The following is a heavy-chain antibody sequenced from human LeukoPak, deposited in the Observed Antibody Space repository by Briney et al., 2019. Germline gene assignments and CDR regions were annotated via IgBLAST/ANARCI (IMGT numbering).Heavy chain of an antibody. CDR2: VYYSGST. CDR3: VRHTWFGTRHWFDP. CDR1: VDSISTYY. V-gene: IGHV4-59*08. Sequence: SETLSLTCTFSVDSISTYYWSWIRQPPGKGLEWIGYVYYSGSTNYNPSLKNQVTMSIDTSKNQFFLELSSVTAADTAVYYCVRHTWFGTRHWFDPWGQGILVTVSS. J-gene: IGHJ5*02. D-gene: IGHD3-10*01.